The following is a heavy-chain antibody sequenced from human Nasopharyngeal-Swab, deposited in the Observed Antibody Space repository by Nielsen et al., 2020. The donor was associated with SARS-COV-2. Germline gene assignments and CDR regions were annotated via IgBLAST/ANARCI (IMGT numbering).Heavy chain of an antibody. CDR1: GYTLSNYG. CDR2: ISVYNGDT. Sequence: ASVKVSCKASGYTLSNYGISWVRQTPAQGLEWMGWISVYNGDTNYAQKFQGRVTMTIDTSTSTAYMELRSLSPDDTAVYFCAREIFSGYCSGTRCYGVIYYGMDVWGQGTTVTVSS. CDR3: AREIFSGYCSGTRCYGVIYYGMDV. V-gene: IGHV1-18*01. J-gene: IGHJ6*02. D-gene: IGHD2-15*01.